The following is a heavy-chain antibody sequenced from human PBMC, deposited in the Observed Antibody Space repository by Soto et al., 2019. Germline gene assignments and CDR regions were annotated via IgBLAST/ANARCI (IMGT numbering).Heavy chain of an antibody. CDR2: IYPGDSDT. CDR1: GYSFTSYW. J-gene: IGHJ4*02. D-gene: IGHD3-10*01. CDR3: ARLLLWFGELLPHGPFDY. Sequence: PGESLKISCKGSGYSFTSYWIGWVRQMPGKGLEWMGIIYPGDSDTRYSPSFQGQVTISADKSISTAYLQWSSLKASDTAMYYCARLLLWFGELLPHGPFDYWGQGTQVTVPQ. V-gene: IGHV5-51*01.